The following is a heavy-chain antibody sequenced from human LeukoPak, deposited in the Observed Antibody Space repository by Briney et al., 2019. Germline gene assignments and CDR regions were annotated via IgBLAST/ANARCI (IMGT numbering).Heavy chain of an antibody. CDR2: IIHSGST. D-gene: IGHD3-22*01. CDR3: ARMYYYDSSGFGGAFDI. J-gene: IGHJ3*02. CDR1: GGSFSGYY. V-gene: IGHV4-34*12. Sequence: SETLSLTCAVYGGSFSGYYWSWIRQPPGKGLEWIGEIIHSGSTNYNPSLKSRVTISVDTSKNQFSLKLSSVTAADTAVYYCARMYYYDSSGFGGAFDIWGQGTMVTVSS.